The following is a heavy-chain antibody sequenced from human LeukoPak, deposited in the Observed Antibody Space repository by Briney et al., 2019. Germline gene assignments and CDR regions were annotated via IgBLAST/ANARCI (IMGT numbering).Heavy chain of an antibody. CDR2: IYYSGST. Sequence: PSETLSLTCTVSGGSISSSSYYWGWLRQPPGRGLEWLGSIYYSGSTYYNPSLKSRVTISVDTSKNQFSLKLSSVTAADTAVYYCARVVRWKNSSSWYTSAYYMDVWGKGTTVTVSS. J-gene: IGHJ6*03. V-gene: IGHV4-39*07. D-gene: IGHD6-13*01. CDR1: GGSISSSSYY. CDR3: ARVVRWKNSSSWYTSAYYMDV.